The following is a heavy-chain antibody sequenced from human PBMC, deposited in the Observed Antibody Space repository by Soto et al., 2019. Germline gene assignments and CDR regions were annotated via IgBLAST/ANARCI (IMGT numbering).Heavy chain of an antibody. CDR3: ASGTGSLYDSSGCGRNDAFDI. J-gene: IGHJ3*02. CDR1: GYTFTSYY. Sequence: GASVKVSCKASGYTFTSYYMHWVRQAPGQGLEWMGIINPSGGSTSYAQKFQGRVTMTRDTSTSTVYMELSSLRSEDTAVYYCASGTGSLYDSSGCGRNDAFDIWGQGTMVTVSS. V-gene: IGHV1-46*01. CDR2: INPSGGST. D-gene: IGHD3-22*01.